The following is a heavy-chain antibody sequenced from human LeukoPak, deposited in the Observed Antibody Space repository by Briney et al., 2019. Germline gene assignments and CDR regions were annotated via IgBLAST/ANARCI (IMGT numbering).Heavy chain of an antibody. J-gene: IGHJ4*02. CDR1: GFTFSSYA. V-gene: IGHV3-23*01. Sequence: GGSLRLSCAASGFTFSSYAMSWVRQAPGKGLEWVSSISDNGYNTYYADSVKGRFTVSRDNSKNTLYLHMNRLRAEDTAIYYCVKGGEQWLVVDYWGQGTLVTVSS. CDR3: VKGGEQWLVVDY. D-gene: IGHD6-19*01. CDR2: ISDNGYNT.